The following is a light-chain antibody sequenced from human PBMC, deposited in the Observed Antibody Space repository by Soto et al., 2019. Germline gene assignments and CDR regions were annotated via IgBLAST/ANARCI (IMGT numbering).Light chain of an antibody. V-gene: IGKV3-11*01. CDR3: QQRNNWPRT. J-gene: IGKJ1*01. Sequence: ETVLTQSPATLSLSPGERATLSCRASQSISRDLAWYQQKPGQPPRLLICDVSNRATGVPARLSGSGSGTDFTLTISSLEPEDFAVYYCQQRNNWPRTFGQGTKVEIK. CDR1: QSISRD. CDR2: DVS.